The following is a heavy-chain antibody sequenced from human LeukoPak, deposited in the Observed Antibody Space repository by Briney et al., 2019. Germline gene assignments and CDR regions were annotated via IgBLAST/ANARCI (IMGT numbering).Heavy chain of an antibody. CDR3: ARDRRYCSSTSCYGEDAFDI. CDR2: IYSGGST. D-gene: IGHD2-2*01. V-gene: IGHV3-53*01. J-gene: IGHJ3*02. Sequence: GGSLRLSCAASGFTVNSNYMSWVRQAPGKGLEWVSVIYSGGSTYYADSVKGRFTISRDNSKNTLYLQMNSLRAEDTAVYYCARDRRYCSSTSCYGEDAFDIWGQGTMVTVSS. CDR1: GFTVNSNY.